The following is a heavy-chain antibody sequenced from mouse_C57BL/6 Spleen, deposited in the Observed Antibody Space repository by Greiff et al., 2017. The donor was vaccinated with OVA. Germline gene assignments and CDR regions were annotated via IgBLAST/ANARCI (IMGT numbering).Heavy chain of an antibody. CDR2: ISYDGSN. D-gene: IGHD2-14*01. V-gene: IGHV3-6*01. Sequence: VQLKESGPGLVKPSQSLSLSCSVSGYSITSCYFWNLIRQFPGNILEWMGYISYDGSNNYNPSIKKRISITRDTSKNQLFLKLKSVTTEDTATYYCAREDYRDFDVWGTGTTVTVSS. J-gene: IGHJ1*03. CDR3: AREDYRDFDV. CDR1: GYSITSCYF.